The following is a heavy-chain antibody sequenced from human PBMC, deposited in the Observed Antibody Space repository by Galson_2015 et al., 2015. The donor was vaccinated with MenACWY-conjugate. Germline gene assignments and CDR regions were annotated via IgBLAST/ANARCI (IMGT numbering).Heavy chain of an antibody. D-gene: IGHD2-21*01. V-gene: IGHV3-74*01. CDR3: ARGWWGSSADY. CDR2: ISFDGSTT. J-gene: IGHJ4*02. Sequence: SLRLSCAASGFAFSGYWMHWVRQAPGKGLVWVSHISFDGSTTNYADSVKGRFTISRDNAKNILYLQMNSLRAKDTAVYYCARGWWGSSADYWGQGTLVTVSS. CDR1: GFAFSGYW.